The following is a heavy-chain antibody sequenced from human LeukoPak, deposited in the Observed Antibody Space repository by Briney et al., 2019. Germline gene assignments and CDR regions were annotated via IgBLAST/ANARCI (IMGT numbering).Heavy chain of an antibody. V-gene: IGHV3-23*01. CDR3: AMGATSWSGYSFPKIFQH. CDR2: ISGSGSSI. J-gene: IGHJ1*01. D-gene: IGHD3-3*01. CDR1: GFTFSNYA. Sequence: GGSLRLSCAASGFTFSNYAVNWIRQAPGKGLKWVSFISGSGSSIYYTDSVKGRFTISRDNSKNTLYLQMNSLRAEDTAVYYCAMGATSWSGYSFPKIFQHWGRGTLVTVSS.